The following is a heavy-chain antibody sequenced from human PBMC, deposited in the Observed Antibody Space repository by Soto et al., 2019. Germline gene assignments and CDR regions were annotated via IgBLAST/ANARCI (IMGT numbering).Heavy chain of an antibody. CDR3: AKRHETSLCFDY. CDR2: ITGGGAGT. CDR1: GFTFSSYS. J-gene: IGHJ4*02. Sequence: PGGSLRLSCASSGFTFSSYSLNLVRQAPGKGLEWVSAITGGGAGTYHADSVRGRFTISRDNSKNTLYLQMNSLSAEDTAIYYCAKRHETSLCFDYWGQGAPVTVSS. V-gene: IGHV3-23*01.